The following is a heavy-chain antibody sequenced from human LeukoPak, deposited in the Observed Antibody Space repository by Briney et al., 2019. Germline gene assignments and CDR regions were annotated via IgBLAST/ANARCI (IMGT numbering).Heavy chain of an antibody. CDR1: GGSISSYY. CDR3: ARDGGYYNSSGYFYFKPFDY. D-gene: IGHD3-22*01. CDR2: IYTSGST. V-gene: IGHV4-4*07. Sequence: SETLSLTCTVSGGSISSYYWSWIRQPAGKGLEWIGRIYTSGSTNYNPSLKSRVTMSVDTSKNQFSLKLSSVTAADTAVYYCARDGGYYNSSGYFYFKPFDYWGQGTLVTVSS. J-gene: IGHJ4*02.